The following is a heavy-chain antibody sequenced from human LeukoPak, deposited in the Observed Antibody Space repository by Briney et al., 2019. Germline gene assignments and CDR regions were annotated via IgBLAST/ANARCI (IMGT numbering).Heavy chain of an antibody. Sequence: SETLSLTCTTSGGSVSDYYWSWIWQSPGKGLEWIGYIYHTGSTSYSPSLKSRVTISADTSQNQFSLKLSSVTAADTAVYYCASRKLGNDYWGQGTLVTVSS. CDR2: IYHTGST. J-gene: IGHJ4*02. CDR3: ASRKLGNDY. V-gene: IGHV4-59*02. D-gene: IGHD7-27*01. CDR1: GGSVSDYY.